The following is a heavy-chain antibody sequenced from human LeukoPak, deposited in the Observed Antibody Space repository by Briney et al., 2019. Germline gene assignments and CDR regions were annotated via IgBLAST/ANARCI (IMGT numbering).Heavy chain of an antibody. Sequence: PGGSLRLSCAASGFTFSGYYMSWIRQAPGKGLEWVSCIGSSSSGYTNYADSVKSRFTISRDNAKNSLYLQMDGLRAEDTAVYYCARDRGAVAATWFDYWGQGTLVTVSS. J-gene: IGHJ4*02. D-gene: IGHD6-19*01. CDR1: GFTFSGYY. V-gene: IGHV3-11*05. CDR3: ARDRGAVAATWFDY. CDR2: IGSSSSGYT.